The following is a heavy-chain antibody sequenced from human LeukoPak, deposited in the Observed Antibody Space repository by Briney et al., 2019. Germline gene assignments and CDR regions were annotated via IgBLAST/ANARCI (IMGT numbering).Heavy chain of an antibody. V-gene: IGHV3-64D*06. Sequence: GGSLRLSCSASGFIFSPYAMHWVRQAPGKGLEYVPSISSEGKTTYYADSVKGRFTISRDNSKNTLYLQMSSLRPEDTAVYCCVKDRWVDHWGQGTLVTVSS. CDR1: GFIFSPYA. CDR3: VKDRWVDH. J-gene: IGHJ4*02. D-gene: IGHD6-13*01. CDR2: ISSEGKTT.